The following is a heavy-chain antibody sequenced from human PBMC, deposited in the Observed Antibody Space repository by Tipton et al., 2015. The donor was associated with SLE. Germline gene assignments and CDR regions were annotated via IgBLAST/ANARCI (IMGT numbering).Heavy chain of an antibody. CDR3: ARAPHLTGDPDYYYYMDV. CDR2: ISYDGSNK. D-gene: IGHD7-27*01. V-gene: IGHV3-30*04. Sequence: SLRLSCAASGFTFSSYAMHWVRQAPGKGLEWVAVISYDGSNKYYADSVKGRFTISRDNSKNTLYLQMNSLRAEDTAVYYCARAPHLTGDPDYYYYMDVWGKGTTVTVSS. CDR1: GFTFSSYA. J-gene: IGHJ6*03.